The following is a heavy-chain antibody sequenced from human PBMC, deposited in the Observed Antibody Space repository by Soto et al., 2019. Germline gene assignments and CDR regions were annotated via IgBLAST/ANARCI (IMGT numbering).Heavy chain of an antibody. V-gene: IGHV3-48*02. CDR2: ISIGSTTM. CDR3: ARDWGHHYDKFDP. CDR1: GFTFSGYS. Sequence: GGSLRLSCAGSGFTFSGYSFDWVRQAPGRGLEWISYISIGSTTMYYADSVKGRFTVSRDDVTNSLYLQMDSLRDDDTAVYYCARDWGHHYDKFDPWGQGTLVTVSS. J-gene: IGHJ5*02. D-gene: IGHD3-22*01.